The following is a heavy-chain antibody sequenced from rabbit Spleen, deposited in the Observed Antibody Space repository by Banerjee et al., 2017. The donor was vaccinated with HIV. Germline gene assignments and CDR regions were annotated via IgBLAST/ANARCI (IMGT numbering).Heavy chain of an antibody. D-gene: IGHD8-1*01. CDR3: ARDGAGGSYFAL. J-gene: IGHJ6*01. CDR1: GFDFSSYY. V-gene: IGHV1S7*01. Sequence: QLKESGGGLVQPGGSLKLSCKVSGFDFSSYYMNWVRQAPGKGLEWIGYIDPVFGITYYANWVNGRFSISRENAQNTVFLQMTSLTAADTATYFCARDGAGGSYFALWGPGTLVTVS. CDR2: IDPVFGIT.